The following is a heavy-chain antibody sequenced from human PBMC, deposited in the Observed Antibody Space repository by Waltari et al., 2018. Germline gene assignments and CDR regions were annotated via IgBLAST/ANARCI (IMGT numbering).Heavy chain of an antibody. CDR3: VRDHWGPDY. V-gene: IGHV3-7*01. J-gene: IGHJ4*02. CDR1: GFTFTDYW. CDR2: IHKDGSEK. D-gene: IGHD7-27*01. Sequence: EVHLVESGGGLVQPGWSLRLSCAASGFTFTDYWMSWVRQAPGKGPEWVANIHKDGSEKNYVDYVKGRFTISRDNAKDSVYLQMNSLRADDTAMYYCVRDHWGPDYWGQGTLVTVSS.